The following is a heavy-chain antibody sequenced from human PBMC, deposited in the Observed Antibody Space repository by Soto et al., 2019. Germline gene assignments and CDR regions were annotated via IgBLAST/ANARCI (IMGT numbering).Heavy chain of an antibody. CDR2: IIPLVHII. Sequence: SVKVSCKASGYTFTSYAMHWVRRAPGQGLEWMGRIIPLVHIINNAQKFQGRVAISADKSTSTAYMELSSLKSDDTAIYFCARERRRDDSNTFDALDVWGQGTMVTVSS. J-gene: IGHJ3*01. D-gene: IGHD3-22*01. V-gene: IGHV1-69*04. CDR3: ARERRRDDSNTFDALDV. CDR1: GYTFTSYA.